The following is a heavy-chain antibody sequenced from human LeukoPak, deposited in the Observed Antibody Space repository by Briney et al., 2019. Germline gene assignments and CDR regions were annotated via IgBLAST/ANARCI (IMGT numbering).Heavy chain of an antibody. D-gene: IGHD3-22*01. Sequence: GGSLRLSCSASGFTFRNYGISWVRQAPGKGLEWVSGISGSGGSSYYADSVKGRFTISRDNAKNSLYLQMNSLRAEDTAVYYCARDDGRYYDSSGWDYWGQGTLVTVSS. CDR3: ARDDGRYYDSSGWDY. CDR2: ISGSGGSS. CDR1: GFTFRNYG. V-gene: IGHV3-23*01. J-gene: IGHJ4*02.